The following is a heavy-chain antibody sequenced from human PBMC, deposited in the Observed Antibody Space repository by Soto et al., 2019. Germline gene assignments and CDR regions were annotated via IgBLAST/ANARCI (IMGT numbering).Heavy chain of an antibody. Sequence: EVLLVESGGGLVKPGGSLRLSCAASGFTFSDAWLSWVRQAPGKGLEWVGRIKSRGSGGTTDYAAPVNGRFTISRDNAKNILYLQMNSLRAEDTALYYCVTGWSEYWGQGTLVTVSS. D-gene: IGHD2-15*01. CDR3: VTGWSEY. V-gene: IGHV3-15*05. J-gene: IGHJ4*02. CDR2: IKSRGSGGTT. CDR1: GFTFSDAW.